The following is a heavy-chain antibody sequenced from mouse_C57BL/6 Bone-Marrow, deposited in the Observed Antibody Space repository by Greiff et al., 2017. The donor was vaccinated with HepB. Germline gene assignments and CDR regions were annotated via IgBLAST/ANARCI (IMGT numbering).Heavy chain of an antibody. J-gene: IGHJ2*01. Sequence: VQLQQSGPVLVRPGASVKMSCKASGYTFTDYYMNWVKQSHGKSLEWIGVINPYNGGTSYNQKFKGKATLTVDKSSSTAYMELNSLTSEDSAVYYCARSGYSDYWGQGTTLTVSS. V-gene: IGHV1-19*01. CDR3: ARSGYSDY. CDR1: GYTFTDYY. CDR2: INPYNGGT.